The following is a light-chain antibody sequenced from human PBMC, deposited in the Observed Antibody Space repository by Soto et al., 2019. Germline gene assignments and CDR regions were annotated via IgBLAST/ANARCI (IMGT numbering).Light chain of an antibody. CDR2: DAS. Sequence: IVLTQSPATLSWSPGERATLSCRASQSVGRTLAWFQQKPGQAPRLLIYDASNRATGIPARFTGSGSGTDFTLTIRSLEPEDFAIYYCQQRDSWPLTFGGGTKV. CDR1: QSVGRT. CDR3: QQRDSWPLT. J-gene: IGKJ4*01. V-gene: IGKV3-11*01.